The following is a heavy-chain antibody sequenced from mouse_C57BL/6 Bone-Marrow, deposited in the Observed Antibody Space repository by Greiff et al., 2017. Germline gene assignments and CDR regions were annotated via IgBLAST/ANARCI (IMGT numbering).Heavy chain of an antibody. CDR3: ARPYYSNYWYFDV. D-gene: IGHD2-5*01. CDR1: GYTFTSYW. V-gene: IGHV1-55*01. Sequence: QVQLQQPGAELVKPGASVKMSCKASGYTFTSYWITWVKQRPGQGLEWIGDIYPGSGSTNYNEKFKSKATLTVDTSSSTAYIQLSILTSEDSAVYDCARPYYSNYWYFDVWGTGTTVTVSS. J-gene: IGHJ1*03. CDR2: IYPGSGST.